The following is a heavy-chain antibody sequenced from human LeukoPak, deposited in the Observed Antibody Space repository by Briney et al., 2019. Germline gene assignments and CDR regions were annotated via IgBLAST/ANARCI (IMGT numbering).Heavy chain of an antibody. Sequence: SVKVSCKASGGAFSSYAISWVRQAPGQGLEWMGGIIPIFGTANYAQKFQGRVTITADESTSTAYMELSSLRSEDTAVYYCARGEETDIVATIGSFDYWGQGTLVTVSS. CDR2: IIPIFGTA. CDR1: GGAFSSYA. J-gene: IGHJ4*02. CDR3: ARGEETDIVATIGSFDY. V-gene: IGHV1-69*13. D-gene: IGHD5-12*01.